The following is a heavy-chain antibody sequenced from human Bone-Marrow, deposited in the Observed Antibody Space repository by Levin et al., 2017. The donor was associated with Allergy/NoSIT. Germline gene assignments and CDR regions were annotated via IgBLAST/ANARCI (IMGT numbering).Heavy chain of an antibody. CDR2: ISGENGNT. D-gene: IGHD3-3*01. CDR3: ARDSIFGVVNGMDV. J-gene: IGHJ6*02. V-gene: IGHV1-18*01. Sequence: ASVKVSCLASGYTFTYYGISWVRQAPGQGLEWMGWISGENGNTYYTEKFQERVTMTIDTSARTVYLEMTSLGHDDTAVYYCARDSIFGVVNGMDVWGLGTTVTVSS. CDR1: GYTFTYYG.